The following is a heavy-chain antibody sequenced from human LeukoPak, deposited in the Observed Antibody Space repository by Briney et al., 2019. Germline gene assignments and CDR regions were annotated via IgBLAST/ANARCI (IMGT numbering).Heavy chain of an antibody. CDR2: ISYDGSNK. CDR1: GFTFSSYA. V-gene: IGHV3-30-3*01. CDR3: ARDLQFAYDSSGN. J-gene: IGHJ4*02. D-gene: IGHD3-22*01. Sequence: PGGSLRLSCAASGFTFSSYAMHWVRQAPGKGLEWVAVISYDGSNKYYADSVKGRFTISRDNSKNTLYLQMNSLRAEDTAVYYCARDLQFAYDSSGNWGQGTLVTVSS.